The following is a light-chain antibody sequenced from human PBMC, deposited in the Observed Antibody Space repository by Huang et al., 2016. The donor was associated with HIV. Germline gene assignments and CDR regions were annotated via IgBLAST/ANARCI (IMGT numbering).Light chain of an antibody. CDR2: DAS. CDR1: QGVGTR. V-gene: IGKV1-5*01. J-gene: IGKJ2*01. CDR3: QQYDAYPYT. Sequence: DIQMTQSPSNLSASVGDRVTITCRASQGVGTRLAWYQQKPGKVPKLLIYDASTLQRGVPSTFSGSRSVTEYSLTISSLKPDDFATYYCQQYDAYPYTFGQGTMLEI.